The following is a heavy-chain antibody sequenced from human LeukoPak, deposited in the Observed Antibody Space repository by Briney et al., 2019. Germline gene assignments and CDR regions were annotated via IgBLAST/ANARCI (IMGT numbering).Heavy chain of an antibody. V-gene: IGHV7-4-1*02. J-gene: IGHJ6*02. CDR1: GYTFTSYA. Sequence: ASVKVSCKASGYTFTSYAMNWVRQAPGQGLEWMGWINTNTGSPTYAQGFTGRFVFSLDTSVSTAYLQISSLKAEDTAVYYCARDILTGYYYYGMDVWGQGTTVTVSS. D-gene: IGHD3-9*01. CDR3: ARDILTGYYYYGMDV. CDR2: INTNTGSP.